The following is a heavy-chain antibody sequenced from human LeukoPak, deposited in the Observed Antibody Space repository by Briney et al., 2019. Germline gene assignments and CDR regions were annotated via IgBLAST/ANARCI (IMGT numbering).Heavy chain of an antibody. Sequence: PGGSLRLSCAASGFTFSGYWMSWVRQAPGKGLEWVANIKQDGSEKYYVDSVKDRFTISRDNAKNSLYLQMSSLRVEDTAVYYCARESVQLWLYVFDYWGQGSLVTVSS. J-gene: IGHJ4*02. D-gene: IGHD5-18*01. CDR2: IKQDGSEK. V-gene: IGHV3-7*05. CDR3: ARESVQLWLYVFDY. CDR1: GFTFSGYW.